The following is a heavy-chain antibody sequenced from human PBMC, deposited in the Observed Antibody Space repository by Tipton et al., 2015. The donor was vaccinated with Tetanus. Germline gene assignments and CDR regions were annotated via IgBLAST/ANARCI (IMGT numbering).Heavy chain of an antibody. Sequence: SLRLSCAASGFTFSSYWMSWVRQAPGKGLEWVANIKQDGSEKYYVDSVKGRFTISRDNAKNSLYLQMNSLRAEDTAVYYCARDGMGDRGYFDYWGQGTLVTVSS. D-gene: IGHD3-16*01. J-gene: IGHJ4*02. CDR1: GFTFSSYW. CDR3: ARDGMGDRGYFDY. CDR2: IKQDGSEK. V-gene: IGHV3-7*05.